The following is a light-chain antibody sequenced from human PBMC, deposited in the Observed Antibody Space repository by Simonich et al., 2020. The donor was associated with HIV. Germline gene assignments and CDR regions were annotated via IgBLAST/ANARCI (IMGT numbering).Light chain of an antibody. J-gene: IGLJ3*02. CDR3: QTWGTGIHV. CDR1: SGSIASNY. Sequence: NFMLTQPHSVSESPGKTVTISCTRSSGSIASNYVQWYQQRPGSAPTTVIYEDNQRPSGGPERFSGSIDSSSNSASLTISSLQSEDEADYYCQTWGTGIHVFGGGTKLTVL. CDR2: EDN. V-gene: IGLV6-57*03.